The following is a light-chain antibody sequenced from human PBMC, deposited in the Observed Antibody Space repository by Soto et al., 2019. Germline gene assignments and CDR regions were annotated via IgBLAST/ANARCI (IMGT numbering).Light chain of an antibody. J-gene: IGLJ1*01. V-gene: IGLV2-14*01. Sequence: QSVLAQPASVSVSPGQSITISCTGTSSDVGGYNSVSWYQQHPGKAPKLMIYEVSNRPSGASYRFSGSKSGNTASLTISGLQAEDEADYYCTSYTSSSTLYVFGTGTKVTVL. CDR2: EVS. CDR1: SSDVGGYNS. CDR3: TSYTSSSTLYV.